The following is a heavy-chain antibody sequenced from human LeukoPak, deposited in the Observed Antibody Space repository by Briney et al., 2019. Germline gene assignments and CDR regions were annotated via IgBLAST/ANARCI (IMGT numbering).Heavy chain of an antibody. CDR1: GGSISSSSHH. CDR3: VRHDGRGGATMGAFDS. CDR2: VYYGQTT. V-gene: IGHV4-39*01. J-gene: IGHJ5*01. Sequence: SETLSLTCTVSGGSISSSSHHWGWIRPSPGKGLEWIGSVYYGQTTYYSPSLDSRVTISLDTSANQFSLQLNSVTAADTAVYYCVRHDGRGGATMGAFDSWGQGSLVTVSS. D-gene: IGHD4/OR15-4a*01.